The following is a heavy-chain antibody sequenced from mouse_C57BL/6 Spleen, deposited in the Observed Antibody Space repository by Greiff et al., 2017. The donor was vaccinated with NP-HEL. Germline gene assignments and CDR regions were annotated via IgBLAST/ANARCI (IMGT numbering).Heavy chain of an antibody. D-gene: IGHD2-5*01. V-gene: IGHV1-39*01. CDR1: GYSFTDYN. Sequence: VQLQQSGPELVKPGAPVKISCKASGYSFTDYNMNWVKQSNGKSLEWIGVINPNYGTTSYNQKFKGKATLTVDQSSSTAYMQLNSLTSEDSAVYYCARSSNYGAYYAMDYWGQGTSVTVSS. CDR3: ARSSNYGAYYAMDY. CDR2: INPNYGTT. J-gene: IGHJ4*01.